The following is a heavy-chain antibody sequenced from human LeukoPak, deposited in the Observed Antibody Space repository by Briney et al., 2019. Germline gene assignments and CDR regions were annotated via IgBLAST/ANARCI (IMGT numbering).Heavy chain of an antibody. CDR1: GFTFSSYA. CDR3: SIVDSDY. Sequence: GGSLRLSCAASGFTFSSYAMSWVRQAPGKGLEWVANIKQDGSDKYYVDSVKGRFTISRDNAKNSLYLQMNSLRVEDTAVYYCSIVDSDYWGQGTLVTVSS. CDR2: IKQDGSDK. V-gene: IGHV3-7*01. J-gene: IGHJ4*02.